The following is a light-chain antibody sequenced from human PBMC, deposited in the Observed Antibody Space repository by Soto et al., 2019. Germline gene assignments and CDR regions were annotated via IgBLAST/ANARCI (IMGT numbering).Light chain of an antibody. Sequence: SYELTQPPSVSVAPGQTARITGGGNNSGSKSVHWYQQKPGQAPVLVVYDDSDRPSGIPERFSGSNSGNTATLTISRVAAGDEADYYCQVWDSSSDHPVFGTGTKVTVL. CDR3: QVWDSSSDHPV. CDR2: DDS. J-gene: IGLJ1*01. V-gene: IGLV3-21*02. CDR1: NSGSKS.